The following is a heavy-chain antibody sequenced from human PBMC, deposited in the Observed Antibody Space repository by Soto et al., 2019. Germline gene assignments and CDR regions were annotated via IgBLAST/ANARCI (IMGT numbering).Heavy chain of an antibody. D-gene: IGHD3-22*01. J-gene: IGHJ4*02. CDR1: GFTFSSYA. CDR2: ISGSGGST. CDR3: AKDRYYDSSCADY. Sequence: GGSLRLSCAASGFTFSSYAVSWVRQAPGKGLEWVSAISGSGGSTYYADSVKGRFTISRDNSKNTLYLQMNSLRAEDTAVYYCAKDRYYDSSCADYWGQGTLVTVSS. V-gene: IGHV3-23*01.